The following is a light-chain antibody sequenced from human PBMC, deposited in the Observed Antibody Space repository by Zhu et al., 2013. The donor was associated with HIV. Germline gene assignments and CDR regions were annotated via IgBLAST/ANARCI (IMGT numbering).Light chain of an antibody. Sequence: QSALTQPASVSGSPGQSITISCTGTTSDVGKYNLVSRYQQHPGRAPKLLIYETTKRPSGVSNRFSGSKSGNTATLTISGLQSDDDSDYYCCSFAGTPSYGYVFGTGTKVSVL. CDR1: TSDVGKYNL. J-gene: IGLJ1*01. CDR3: CSFAGTPSYGYV. CDR2: ETT. V-gene: IGLV2-23*01.